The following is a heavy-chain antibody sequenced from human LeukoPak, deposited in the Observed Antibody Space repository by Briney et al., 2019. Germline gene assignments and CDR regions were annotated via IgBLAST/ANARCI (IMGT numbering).Heavy chain of an antibody. V-gene: IGHV1-2*02. Sequence: GASVKVFCKASGYTFTGYYMHWVRQAPGQGLEWMGWINPNSGGTNYAQKFQGRVTMTRDTSISTAYMELSRLRSDDTAVYYCASSTYYDFWSGYLPPHWFDPWGQGTLVTVSS. J-gene: IGHJ5*02. CDR1: GYTFTGYY. D-gene: IGHD3-3*01. CDR3: ASSTYYDFWSGYLPPHWFDP. CDR2: INPNSGGT.